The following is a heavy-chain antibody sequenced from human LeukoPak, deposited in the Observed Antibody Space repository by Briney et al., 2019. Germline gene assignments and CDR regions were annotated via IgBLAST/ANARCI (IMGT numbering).Heavy chain of an antibody. CDR2: LNPKDGET. J-gene: IGHJ5*02. CDR1: GYTLTELS. D-gene: IGHD6-19*01. Sequence: ASVKVSCKVSGYTLTELSMHWVRQAPGKGLEGWGVLNPKDGETIYAQKFQGRVTMAEDTSTDTAYMELSSLRSEDTAVYYCATAGGYSSGWLQEYNWFDPWGQGALVTVSS. CDR3: ATAGGYSSGWLQEYNWFDP. V-gene: IGHV1-24*01.